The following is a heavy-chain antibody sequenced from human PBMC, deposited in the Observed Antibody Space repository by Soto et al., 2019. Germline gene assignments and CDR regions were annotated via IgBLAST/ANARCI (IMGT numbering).Heavy chain of an antibody. J-gene: IGHJ5*02. Sequence: QVQLQQWGAGLLKPSETLSLTCAVYGGSFSGYYWSWIRQPPGKGLEGIGEINHSGSTNYNPSLTSRVTLSVDTSKTQFSLKLSSVTAADTAVYYCARDMVVVVAATSGFDPWGQGTLVTVSS. D-gene: IGHD2-15*01. V-gene: IGHV4-34*01. CDR2: INHSGST. CDR3: ARDMVVVVAATSGFDP. CDR1: GGSFSGYY.